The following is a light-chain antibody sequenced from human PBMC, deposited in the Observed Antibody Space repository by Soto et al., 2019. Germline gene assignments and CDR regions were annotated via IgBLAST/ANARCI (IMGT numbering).Light chain of an antibody. CDR2: ESS. CDR1: QSVGTS. Sequence: EIVLTQSPATFSLSPGERATLSCRASQSVGTSLAWYQQKSGQAPRLLFYESSNRATYIPARFSASGSGTDFTLTISGLEPEDFAVYYCQQRGVWPLTFGGGTKVDIK. J-gene: IGKJ4*01. CDR3: QQRGVWPLT. V-gene: IGKV3-11*01.